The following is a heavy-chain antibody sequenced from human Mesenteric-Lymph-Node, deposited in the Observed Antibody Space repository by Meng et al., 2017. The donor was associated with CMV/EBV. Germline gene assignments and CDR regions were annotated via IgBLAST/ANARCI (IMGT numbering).Heavy chain of an antibody. J-gene: IGHJ4*02. CDR2: ISSSSSTI. CDR1: GFTFSSYG. CDR3: AREPNYYDSSGRLDY. V-gene: IGHV3-48*04. D-gene: IGHD3-22*01. Sequence: GESLKISCAASGFTFSSYGMHWVRQAPGKGLEWVSYISSSSSTIYYADSVKGRFTISRDNAKNSLYLQMNSLRAEDTAVYYCAREPNYYDSSGRLDYWGQGTLVTVSS.